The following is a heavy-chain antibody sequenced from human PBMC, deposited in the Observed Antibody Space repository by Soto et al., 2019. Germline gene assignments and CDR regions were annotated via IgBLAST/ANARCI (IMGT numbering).Heavy chain of an antibody. D-gene: IGHD2-21*01. V-gene: IGHV1-69*01. CDR2: IIPIFGTT. CDR1: GSTFNYQS. CDR3: ATWRGSVTYRGFIGPLDD. J-gene: IGHJ4*02. Sequence: QVQLVQSGAEVKKPGSSVKVSCKASGSTFNYQSITWVRQAPGQGLEWMGGIIPIFGTTNLPQKFQDRVTFTADESTNTAYLELSSLRSEDAAVYYCATWRGSVTYRGFIGPLDDWGQGTLVTVSS.